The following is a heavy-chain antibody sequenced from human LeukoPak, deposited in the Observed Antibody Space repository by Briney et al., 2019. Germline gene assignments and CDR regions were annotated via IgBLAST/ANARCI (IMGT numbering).Heavy chain of an antibody. CDR3: ARGSDFFDY. Sequence: PSETLSLTCAVSGGSISSADFYWSWIRRHPGKGLEWIGFIYYSGSAYYNPSLKSRVSISIDTPKNQFSLTLNSVTAADTAVYYCARGSDFFDYWGQGTLVTVSA. J-gene: IGHJ4*02. V-gene: IGHV4-31*11. CDR2: IYYSGSA. CDR1: GGSISSADFY.